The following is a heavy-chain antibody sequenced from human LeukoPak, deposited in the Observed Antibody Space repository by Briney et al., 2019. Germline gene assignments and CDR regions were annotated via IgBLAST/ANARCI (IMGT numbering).Heavy chain of an antibody. V-gene: IGHV4-59*01. J-gene: IGHJ6*02. CDR3: ARTVFSYYYYGMDV. CDR2: IYYSGST. Sequence: SETLSLTCAVYGGSFSGYYWSWIRQPPGKGLEWIGYIYYSGSTNYNPSLKSRVTISVDTSKNQFSLKLSSVTAADTAVYYCARTVFSYYYYGMDVWGQGTTVTVSS. CDR1: GGSFSGYY. D-gene: IGHD2-21*02.